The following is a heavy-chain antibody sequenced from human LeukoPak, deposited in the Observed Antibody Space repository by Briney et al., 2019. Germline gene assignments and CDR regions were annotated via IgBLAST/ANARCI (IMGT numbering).Heavy chain of an antibody. V-gene: IGHV3-33*01. CDR1: GFSFSTYG. J-gene: IGHJ4*02. CDR2: IWHDGSNK. CDR3: AGDTPPGGDYYFEY. D-gene: IGHD3-16*01. Sequence: GGSLRLSCAASGFSFSTYGMHWLRQAPGKGLEWLALIWHDGSNKYYADSVKGRFTISRDNSKNTLYLQLNNLRAEDTGVYYCAGDTPPGGDYYFEYWGQGTLVTVSS.